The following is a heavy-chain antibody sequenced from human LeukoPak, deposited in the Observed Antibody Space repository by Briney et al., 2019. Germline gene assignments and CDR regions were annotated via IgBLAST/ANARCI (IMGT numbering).Heavy chain of an antibody. CDR2: INTDGSST. Sequence: PGGSLRLSCAASGFTFSSYWMHWVRQAPGKGLVWVSRINTDGSSTDYADSVKGRFTISRDNAKNTLYLQMNSLRAEDTAMYYCAPAGSSSGWYFDYWGQGTLVTVSS. J-gene: IGHJ4*02. D-gene: IGHD6-19*01. CDR1: GFTFSSYW. V-gene: IGHV3-74*01. CDR3: APAGSSSGWYFDY.